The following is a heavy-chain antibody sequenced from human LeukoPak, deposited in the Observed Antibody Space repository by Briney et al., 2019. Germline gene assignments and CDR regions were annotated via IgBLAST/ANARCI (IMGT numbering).Heavy chain of an antibody. J-gene: IGHJ4*02. CDR3: AKPRLRGGYLFDY. V-gene: IGHV3-30*18. Sequence: PGGSLRLSCAASGFTFSSYGMHWVRQAPGKGLEWMAVVSDDGSNKYYEDSVRGRFTIFRDNSKNTLYLQMSSLRDEDTAVYYCAKPRLRGGYLFDYWGQGTLVTVSS. D-gene: IGHD5-12*01. CDR2: VSDDGSNK. CDR1: GFTFSSYG.